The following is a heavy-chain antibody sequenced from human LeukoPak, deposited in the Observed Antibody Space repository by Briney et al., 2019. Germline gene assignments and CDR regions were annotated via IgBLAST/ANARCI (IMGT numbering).Heavy chain of an antibody. D-gene: IGHD3-10*01. CDR3: ARGTLSFYNRNDGILWFGELYWFDP. CDR2: INHSGST. V-gene: IGHV4-34*01. CDR1: GGSFSGYY. J-gene: IGHJ5*02. Sequence: SETLSLTCAVYGGSFSGYYWSWIRQPPGKGLEWIGEINHSGSTNYNPSLKSRVTISVDTSKNQFSLKLSSVTAADTAVYYCARGTLSFYNRNDGILWFGELYWFDPWGQGTLVTVSS.